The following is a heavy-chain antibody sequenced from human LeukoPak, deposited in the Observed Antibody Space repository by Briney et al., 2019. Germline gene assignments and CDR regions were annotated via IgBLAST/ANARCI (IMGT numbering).Heavy chain of an antibody. J-gene: IGHJ6*02. V-gene: IGHV4-59*08. CDR3: GRLGQDPYYYYGMDV. Sequence: SETLPLTCTVSGGSISSYYWSWIRQPPGKGLEWIGYIYYSGSTNYNPSLKSRVTISVDTSKNQFSLKLSSVTAADTAVYYCGRLGQDPYYYYGMDVWGQGTTVTVSS. CDR1: GGSISSYY. CDR2: IYYSGST.